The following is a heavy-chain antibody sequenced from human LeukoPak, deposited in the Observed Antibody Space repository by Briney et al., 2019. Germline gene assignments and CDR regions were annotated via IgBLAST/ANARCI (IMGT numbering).Heavy chain of an antibody. CDR3: ARRGDGGRSFDY. CDR1: GFTVGSSY. Sequence: PGGSLRLSCAASGFTVGSSYMNWVRQAPGKGLEWVSLIYGGGNTYYADSLKGRFTISRDNSKNTLYRQTNSLRAEDSAVYYCARRGDGGRSFDYWGQGTLVTVSS. V-gene: IGHV3-53*01. J-gene: IGHJ4*02. CDR2: IYGGGNT. D-gene: IGHD4-23*01.